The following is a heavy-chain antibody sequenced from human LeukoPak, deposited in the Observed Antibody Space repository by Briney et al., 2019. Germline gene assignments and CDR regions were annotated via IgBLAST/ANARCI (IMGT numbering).Heavy chain of an antibody. J-gene: IGHJ4*02. Sequence: PSETLSLTCTVSGGSISSYYWSWIRQHPGKGLEWIGYIYYSGSTYYNPSLKSRVTISVDTSKNQFSLKLSSVTAADTAVYYCARVSCSGGSCYLFSPEDFDYWGQGTLVTVSS. CDR2: IYYSGST. CDR1: GGSISSYY. CDR3: ARVSCSGGSCYLFSPEDFDY. V-gene: IGHV4-59*06. D-gene: IGHD2-15*01.